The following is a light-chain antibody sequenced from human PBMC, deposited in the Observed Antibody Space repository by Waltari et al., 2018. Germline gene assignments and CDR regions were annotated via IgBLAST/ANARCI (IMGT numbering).Light chain of an antibody. CDR1: QSVHTY. CDR2: DSS. Sequence: DIVLTQSPATLSLSPGERATLSCRASQSVHTYLAWYQQIPGQAPSRLIYDSSNRAPGTPARFSGSGSGTDFTLTISRLEPEDFALYYCHQRVSWPQTFGQGTKVEIK. J-gene: IGKJ1*01. CDR3: HQRVSWPQT. V-gene: IGKV3-11*01.